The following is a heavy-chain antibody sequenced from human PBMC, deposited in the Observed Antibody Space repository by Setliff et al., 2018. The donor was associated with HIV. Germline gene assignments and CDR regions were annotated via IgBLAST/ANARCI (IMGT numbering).Heavy chain of an antibody. Sequence: SETLSLTCAVYGESFSDYYWSWIRQPPGKGLEWIGEVYHSGSANYNPSLRSRVTISVDTSKNQFSLKLTSVTAADTAVYYCARGLQAWGSAGPNWFDPWGQGTLVTVTS. V-gene: IGHV4-34*01. D-gene: IGHD7-27*01. CDR1: GESFSDYY. J-gene: IGHJ5*02. CDR3: ARGLQAWGSAGPNWFDP. CDR2: VYHSGSA.